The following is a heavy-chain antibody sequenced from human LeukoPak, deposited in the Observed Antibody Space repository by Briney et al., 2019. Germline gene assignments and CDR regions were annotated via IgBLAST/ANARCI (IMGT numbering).Heavy chain of an antibody. CDR3: ARDQVVRGVSLGMDV. V-gene: IGHV1-46*01. CDR1: GYTFTSYY. D-gene: IGHD3-10*01. CDR2: INPSGGST. J-gene: IGHJ6*02. Sequence: ASVKVSCKASGYTFTSYYMHWVRQAPGQGLEWMGIINPSGGSTSYAQKFQGRVTVTRDTSTSTVYMELSSLRSEDTAVYYCARDQVVRGVSLGMDVWGQGTTVTVSS.